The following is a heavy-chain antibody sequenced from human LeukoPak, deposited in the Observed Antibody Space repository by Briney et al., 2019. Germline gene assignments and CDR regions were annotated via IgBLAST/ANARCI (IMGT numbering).Heavy chain of an antibody. CDR2: INHSGST. CDR3: ARERTSGWDAFDF. V-gene: IGHV4-34*01. J-gene: IGHJ4*02. D-gene: IGHD6-19*01. CDR1: GGSFSGYY. Sequence: PSETLSLTCAVYGGSFSGYYWSWIRQTPGKGLEWIGEINHSGSTNYNPPLKSRVTISVDTSKNQFSLKLSSVTAADTAVYYCARERTSGWDAFDFWGQGTLVTVSS.